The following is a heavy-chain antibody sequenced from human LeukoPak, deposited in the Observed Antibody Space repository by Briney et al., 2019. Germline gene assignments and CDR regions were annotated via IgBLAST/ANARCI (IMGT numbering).Heavy chain of an antibody. J-gene: IGHJ4*02. Sequence: GGSLRLSCAASGFTFSSYAMSWVRQAPGKGLEWVSAFSGSGGSTYYADSVKGRFTISRDNSKNTLYLQMNSLRAEDTAVYYCATSGLSRFGFWGQGTLVTVSS. CDR2: FSGSGGST. D-gene: IGHD2/OR15-2a*01. CDR1: GFTFSSYA. CDR3: ATSGLSRFGF. V-gene: IGHV3-23*01.